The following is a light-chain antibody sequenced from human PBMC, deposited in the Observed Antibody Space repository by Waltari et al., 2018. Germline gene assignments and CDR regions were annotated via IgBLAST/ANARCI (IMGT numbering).Light chain of an antibody. CDR2: KAS. CDR3: QQYSGSFSWA. Sequence: DIQMTQSPSTLSESVGDRVTVTCRASQSISRWLAWYQQKLGKDPNLLIYKASLLESGVPSRFSGSGSGTEFTLTISNLQPDDFATYYCQQYSGSFSWAFGQGTKVEIK. V-gene: IGKV1-5*03. J-gene: IGKJ1*01. CDR1: QSISRW.